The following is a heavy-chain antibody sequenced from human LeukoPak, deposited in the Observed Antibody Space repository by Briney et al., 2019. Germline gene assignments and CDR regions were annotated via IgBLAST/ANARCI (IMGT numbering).Heavy chain of an antibody. CDR3: ASYSSSSIADY. V-gene: IGHV3-33*01. D-gene: IGHD6-6*01. Sequence: GGSLRLSCAASGFTFSNYGMHWVRQAPDRGLEWVAVIWYDGSNKYYADSVKGRFTISRDNSKNTLYLQMNSLRAEDTAVYYCASYSSSSIADYWGQGTLVTVSS. CDR1: GFTFSNYG. J-gene: IGHJ4*02. CDR2: IWYDGSNK.